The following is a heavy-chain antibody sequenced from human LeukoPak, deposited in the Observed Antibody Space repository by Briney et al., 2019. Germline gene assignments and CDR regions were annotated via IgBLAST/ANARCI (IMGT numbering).Heavy chain of an antibody. J-gene: IGHJ3*02. V-gene: IGHV3-7*01. CDR3: ARVSCTNTFDI. CDR1: GFTFSDFW. CDR2: IKKDGREK. Sequence: PGGSLRLSCAGSGFTFSDFWMAWLRPAPGKGLEWVANIKKDGREKYYVDSVKGRFTTSRDNATNSLFLQMNSLRAEDTAVYFCARVSCTNTFDIWGHGTMVTVSS.